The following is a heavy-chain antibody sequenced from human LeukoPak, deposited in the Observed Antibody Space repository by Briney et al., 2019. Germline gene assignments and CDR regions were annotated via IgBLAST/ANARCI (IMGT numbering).Heavy chain of an antibody. Sequence: ASVKVSCKASGYTFTSYGISWVRQAPGQGHEWMGWISAYNGNTNYAQKLQGRVTMTTDTSTSTAYMELRSLRSDDTAVYYCARDRQQQLVHHDAFDIWGQGTMVTVSS. CDR3: ARDRQQQLVHHDAFDI. V-gene: IGHV1-18*01. CDR1: GYTFTSYG. D-gene: IGHD6-13*01. CDR2: ISAYNGNT. J-gene: IGHJ3*02.